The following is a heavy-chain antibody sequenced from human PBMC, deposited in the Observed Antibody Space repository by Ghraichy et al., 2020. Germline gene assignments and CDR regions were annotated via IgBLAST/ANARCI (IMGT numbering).Heavy chain of an antibody. CDR2: IRSKAYGGTT. Sequence: GGSLRLSCTASGFTFGDYAMSWVRQAPGKGLEWVGFIRSKAYGGTTEYAASVKGRFTISRDDSKSIAYLQMNSLKTEDTAVYYCLIAAAATDYWGQGTLVTVSS. CDR3: LIAAAATDY. V-gene: IGHV3-49*04. D-gene: IGHD6-13*01. CDR1: GFTFGDYA. J-gene: IGHJ4*02.